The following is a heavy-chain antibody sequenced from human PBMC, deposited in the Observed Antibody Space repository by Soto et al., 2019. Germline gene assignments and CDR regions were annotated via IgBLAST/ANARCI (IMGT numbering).Heavy chain of an antibody. V-gene: IGHV1-8*01. D-gene: IGHD4-4*01. CDR1: GYTFTSYD. J-gene: IGHJ6*02. CDR3: ARVKQSDYYYGMDV. Sequence: QVQLVQSGAEVKKPGASVKVSCKASGYTFTSYDINWVRQATGQGLEWMGWMNPNSGNTGYAQKFQGRVTMTRTTSISTAYMELSSLRSEDTAVYYCARVKQSDYYYGMDVWGQGTTVTVSS. CDR2: MNPNSGNT.